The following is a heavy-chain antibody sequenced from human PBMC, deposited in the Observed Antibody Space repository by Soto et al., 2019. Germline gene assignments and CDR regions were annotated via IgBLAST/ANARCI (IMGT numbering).Heavy chain of an antibody. Sequence: GGSLRLSCAASGFTFSSYAMSWVRQAPGKGLEWVSAISGSGGSTYYADSVKGRFTISRDNSKNTLYLQMNSLRAEDTAVYYCATLFWSGIIDSGMDVWAQGTTVTVSS. D-gene: IGHD3-3*01. CDR3: ATLFWSGIIDSGMDV. CDR1: GFTFSSYA. CDR2: ISGSGGST. V-gene: IGHV3-23*01. J-gene: IGHJ6*02.